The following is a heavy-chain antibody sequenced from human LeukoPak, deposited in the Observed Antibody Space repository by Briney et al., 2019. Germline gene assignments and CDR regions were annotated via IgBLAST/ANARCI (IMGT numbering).Heavy chain of an antibody. J-gene: IGHJ4*02. V-gene: IGHV1-2*02. CDR1: GYTFTKNY. Sequence: ASVKVSCKASGYTFTKNYMHWVRQAPGQGLEWMGWVNPNSGDTNYAQKFQGRVTMTRDTSLSTAYMELSRLRSDDAAMYYCARSNGSGYPHFDYWGQGTLVAVST. CDR2: VNPNSGDT. CDR3: ARSNGSGYPHFDY. D-gene: IGHD3-22*01.